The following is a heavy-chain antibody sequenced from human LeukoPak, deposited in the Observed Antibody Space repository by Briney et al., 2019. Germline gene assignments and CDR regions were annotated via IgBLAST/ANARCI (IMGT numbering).Heavy chain of an antibody. J-gene: IGHJ4*02. CDR2: INHSGST. D-gene: IGHD3-22*01. V-gene: IGHV4-34*01. Sequence: SETLSLTCAVYGGSFSGYYWSWIRQPPEKGLEWIGEINHSGSTNYNPSLKSRVVISVDTSKNQFSLKLSSVTAADTAVYYCARITMIVVVIDYWGQGTLVTVSS. CDR3: ARITMIVVVIDY. CDR1: GGSFSGYY.